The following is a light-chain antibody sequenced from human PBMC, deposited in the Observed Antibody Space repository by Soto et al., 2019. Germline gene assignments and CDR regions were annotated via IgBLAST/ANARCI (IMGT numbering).Light chain of an antibody. Sequence: QSALTQPASVSGSPGQSITISCTGTSSDVGSYNLVSWYQQHPGKAPKLMIYEVSKRPSGVSNRFSGSKSGNTASLTISGLQAEEQADYYCCSYAGSRKVFGTGTKLTV. J-gene: IGLJ1*01. CDR3: CSYAGSRKV. CDR2: EVS. V-gene: IGLV2-23*02. CDR1: SSDVGSYNL.